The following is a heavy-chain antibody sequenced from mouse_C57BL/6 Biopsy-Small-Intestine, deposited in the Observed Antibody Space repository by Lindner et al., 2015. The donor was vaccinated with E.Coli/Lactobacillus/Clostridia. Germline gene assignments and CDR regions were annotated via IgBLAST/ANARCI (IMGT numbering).Heavy chain of an antibody. D-gene: IGHD2-13*01. CDR3: TSWRDYGDYWFAY. CDR1: GYSFTAYN. Sequence: VQLQESGAELVKPGASVKISCKASGYSFTAYNMNWVKQSHGKSLEWIGNINPYSDNTDNNQKFKGKATLTVDKSSSTAYMQLNSLTYADSAVYYCTSWRDYGDYWFAYWGQGTLVTVS. CDR2: INPYSDNT. V-gene: IGHV1-39*01. J-gene: IGHJ3*01.